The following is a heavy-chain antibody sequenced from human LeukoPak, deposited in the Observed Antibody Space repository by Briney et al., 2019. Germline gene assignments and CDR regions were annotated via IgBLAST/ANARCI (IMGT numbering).Heavy chain of an antibody. D-gene: IGHD6-6*01. V-gene: IGHV1-69*13. Sequence: SVKVSCKASGGTFSSYAISWVRQAPGQGLEWMGGIIPIFGTANYAQKFQGRVTITADESTSTAYMELSSLRSEDTAVYYCAGPDRIAAPDAFDIWGQGTMATVSS. J-gene: IGHJ3*02. CDR2: IIPIFGTA. CDR1: GGTFSSYA. CDR3: AGPDRIAAPDAFDI.